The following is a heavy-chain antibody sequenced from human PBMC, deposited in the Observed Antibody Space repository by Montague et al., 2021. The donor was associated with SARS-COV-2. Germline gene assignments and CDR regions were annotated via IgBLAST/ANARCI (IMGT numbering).Heavy chain of an antibody. CDR3: ARHYGVVVPAAIYYNYGIDI. D-gene: IGHD2-2*02. CDR1: GGSISSSSYY. CDR2: IYYSGRT. Sequence: SETLSLTCTVSGGSISSSSYYWGWIRQPPGKGLEWIGSIYYSGRTYYNPSLKSRVTISVDTSKNQFSLKLNSVTAADTAVYYCARHYGVVVPAAIYYNYGIDIWGQGTTVTVSS. J-gene: IGHJ6*02. V-gene: IGHV4-39*01.